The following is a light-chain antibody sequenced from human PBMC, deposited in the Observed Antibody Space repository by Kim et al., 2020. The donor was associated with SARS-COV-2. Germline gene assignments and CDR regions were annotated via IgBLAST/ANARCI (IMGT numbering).Light chain of an antibody. Sequence: GQSITISCTGTSSDVGGYNSVSWYQQYPGKVPKLIIYDVSKWPSGVSNRFSGSKSANTASLIISGLQAEDEADYYCNSYTASRLCVFGTGTKVTVL. CDR3: NSYTASRLCV. CDR1: SSDVGGYNS. J-gene: IGLJ1*01. V-gene: IGLV2-14*03. CDR2: DVS.